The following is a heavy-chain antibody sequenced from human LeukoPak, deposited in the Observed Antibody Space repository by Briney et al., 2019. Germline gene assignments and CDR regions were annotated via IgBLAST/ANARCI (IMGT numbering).Heavy chain of an antibody. Sequence: GGSLRLSCAASGFTFSRAWMSWLRQAPGKGLEWVANIKEDGSEDYYADSVKGRFAISKDNAKNSLYLQMNSLRADDTAVYYCGRDGGVAYGLDVWGQGTTVTVSS. CDR1: GFTFSRAW. D-gene: IGHD3-3*01. V-gene: IGHV3-7*01. J-gene: IGHJ6*02. CDR2: IKEDGSED. CDR3: GRDGGVAYGLDV.